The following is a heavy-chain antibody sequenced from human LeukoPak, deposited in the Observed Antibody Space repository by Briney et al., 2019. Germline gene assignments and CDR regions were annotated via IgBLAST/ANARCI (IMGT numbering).Heavy chain of an antibody. D-gene: IGHD3-9*01. J-gene: IGHJ6*02. CDR2: MNPNSGNT. CDR1: GYTFTSYD. Sequence: ASVKVSCKASGYTFTSYDINWVRLATGQGLEWMGWMNPNSGNTGYAQKFQGRVTMTRNTSISTAYMELSSLRSEDTAVYYCARGGSYDILTEYYYYYGMDVWGQGTTVTVSS. V-gene: IGHV1-8*01. CDR3: ARGGSYDILTEYYYYYGMDV.